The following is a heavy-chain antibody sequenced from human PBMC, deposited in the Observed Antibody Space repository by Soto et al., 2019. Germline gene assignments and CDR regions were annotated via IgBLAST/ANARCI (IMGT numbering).Heavy chain of an antibody. CDR2: KKQDGSEE. CDR1: GLSISRYW. Sequence: PGGSLRLSCGASGLSISRYWMTWVRQAPGKGLEWVADKKQDGSEEYYVDSVKGRFTVSRDNAKNSVYLQLTSLRVEDTALYYCARGGFSYGTGIEHWGQGTLVTVSS. J-gene: IGHJ4*02. V-gene: IGHV3-7*01. D-gene: IGHD5-18*01. CDR3: ARGGFSYGTGIEH.